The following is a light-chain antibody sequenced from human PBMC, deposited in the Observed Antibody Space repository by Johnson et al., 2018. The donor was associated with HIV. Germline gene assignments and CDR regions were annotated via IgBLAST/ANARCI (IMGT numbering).Light chain of an antibody. CDR2: ENN. Sequence: QSVLTQPPSVSAAPGQKVTISCSGSGSNIGNNYVSWYQQLPGSAPKLLIYENNKRPSGIPGRFSGSKSGTSATLGITGLQTGDAAAYYCGTWDSSLSADVFGPGTKVTVL. CDR1: GSNIGNNY. CDR3: GTWDSSLSADV. V-gene: IGLV1-51*02. J-gene: IGLJ1*01.